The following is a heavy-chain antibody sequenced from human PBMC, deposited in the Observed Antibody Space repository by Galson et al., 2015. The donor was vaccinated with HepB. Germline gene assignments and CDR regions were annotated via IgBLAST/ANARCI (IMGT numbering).Heavy chain of an antibody. V-gene: IGHV1-2*06. J-gene: IGHJ4*02. Sequence: SVKVSCKASGYTFTGYYMHWVRQAPGQGLEWMGRINPNSGGTNYAQKFQVRVPMTRDTSISTAYMELSRLRSDDTAVDYCARDASGSGNEGVDYWGQGTLVTVSS. CDR1: GYTFTGYY. CDR3: ARDASGSGNEGVDY. D-gene: IGHD3-10*01. CDR2: INPNSGGT.